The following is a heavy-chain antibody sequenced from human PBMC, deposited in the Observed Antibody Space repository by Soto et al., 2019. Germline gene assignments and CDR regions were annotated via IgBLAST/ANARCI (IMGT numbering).Heavy chain of an antibody. CDR2: IYYSGST. J-gene: IGHJ4*02. CDR1: GGSISSSSYY. CDR3: ESLVVGAIDY. D-gene: IGHD1-26*01. Sequence: QLQLQESGPGLVKPSETLSLTCTVSGGSISSSSYYWGWIRQPPGKGLEWIGSIYYSGSTYYNPSLKSRVPITVDTSKSQSSLKLSSVTAADTAVYYCESLVVGAIDYWCQGSLVTVSS. V-gene: IGHV4-39*01.